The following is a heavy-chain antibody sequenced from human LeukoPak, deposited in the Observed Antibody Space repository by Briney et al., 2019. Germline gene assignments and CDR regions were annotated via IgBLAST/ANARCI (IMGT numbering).Heavy chain of an antibody. Sequence: PSETLSLTCTVSGGSVSSGSYYWSWIRQPPGKGLEWIGYIYNSGSTNYNPSLKSRVTISVDTSKNQFSLKLSSVTAADTAVYYCAREPGYCSSTSCYARTYYFDYWGQGTLVTVSS. D-gene: IGHD2-2*01. CDR2: IYNSGST. CDR3: AREPGYCSSTSCYARTYYFDY. V-gene: IGHV4-61*01. CDR1: GGSVSSGSYY. J-gene: IGHJ4*02.